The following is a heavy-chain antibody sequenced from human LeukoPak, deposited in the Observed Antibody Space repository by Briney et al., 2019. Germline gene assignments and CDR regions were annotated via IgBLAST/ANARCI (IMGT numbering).Heavy chain of an antibody. CDR3: ARVGKELLIGYYYYYYGMDV. CDR1: RFIFSNYA. D-gene: IGHD1-26*01. J-gene: IGHJ6*02. V-gene: IGHV3-30*04. Sequence: PGGSLRLSCAASRFIFSNYAMHWVRQAPGKRLDWVAVISYHGRDQFYADSVKGRFTISRDNAKNSLYLQMNSLRAEDTAVYYCARVGKELLIGYYYYYYGMDVWGQGTTVTVSS. CDR2: ISYHGRDQ.